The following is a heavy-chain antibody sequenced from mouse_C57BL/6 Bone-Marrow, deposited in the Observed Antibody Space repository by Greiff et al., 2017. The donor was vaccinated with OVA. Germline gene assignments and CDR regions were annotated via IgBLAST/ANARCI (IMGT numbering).Heavy chain of an antibody. CDR2: IYPRSGNT. Sequence: QVQLQQSGAELARPGASVKLSCKASGYTFTSYGISWVKQRTGQGLEWIGEIYPRSGNTYYNEKFKGKATLTADKTSSTAYMELRSLTSEDSAVYFCARRAPLYAMDYWGQGTSVTVSS. CDR3: ARRAPLYAMDY. V-gene: IGHV1-81*01. CDR1: GYTFTSYG. J-gene: IGHJ4*01. D-gene: IGHD3-1*01.